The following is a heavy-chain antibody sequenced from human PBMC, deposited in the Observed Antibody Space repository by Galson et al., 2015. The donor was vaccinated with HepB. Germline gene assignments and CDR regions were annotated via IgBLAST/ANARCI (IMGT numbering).Heavy chain of an antibody. Sequence: SLRLSCAASGFTFSSYSMNWVRQAPGKGLEWVSYISSSSNTIYYADSMKGRFTISRDNAKNSLYLRIKSLRAEDTAVYYCARDPGTRDFDYWGQGTLVTVSS. CDR1: GFTFSSYS. CDR3: ARDPGTRDFDY. D-gene: IGHD6-13*01. CDR2: ISSSSNTI. J-gene: IGHJ4*02. V-gene: IGHV3-48*01.